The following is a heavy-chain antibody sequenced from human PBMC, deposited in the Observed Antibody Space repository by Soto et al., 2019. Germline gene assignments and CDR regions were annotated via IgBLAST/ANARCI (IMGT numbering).Heavy chain of an antibody. CDR2: ISAYNGNT. Sequence: QVQLVQSGAEVKKPGASVKVFCKASGYTFTSYGISWVRQAPGQGLEWMGWISAYNGNTNYAQKLQGRVTMTTDTSTSTAYMELRSLRSDDTAVYYCARTYYDFWSGYPDFDYWGQGTLVTVSS. CDR3: ARTYYDFWSGYPDFDY. D-gene: IGHD3-3*01. V-gene: IGHV1-18*04. J-gene: IGHJ4*02. CDR1: GYTFTSYG.